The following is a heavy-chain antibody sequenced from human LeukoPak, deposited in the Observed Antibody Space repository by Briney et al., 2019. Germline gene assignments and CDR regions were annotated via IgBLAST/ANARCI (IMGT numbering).Heavy chain of an antibody. Sequence: SETLSLTCTVSGGSISSYYWSWIRQPPGKGLEWIGYIYYSGSTNYNPSLKSRVTISVDTSKNQFPLKLSSVTAADTAVYYCARDTPYYDILTGYYREANYYYGMDVWGKGTTVTVSS. CDR2: IYYSGST. J-gene: IGHJ6*04. V-gene: IGHV4-59*01. D-gene: IGHD3-9*01. CDR1: GGSISSYY. CDR3: ARDTPYYDILTGYYREANYYYGMDV.